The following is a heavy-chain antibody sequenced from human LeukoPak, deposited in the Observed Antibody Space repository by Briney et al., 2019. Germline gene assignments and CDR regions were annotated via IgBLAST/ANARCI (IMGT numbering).Heavy chain of an antibody. V-gene: IGHV1-2*02. J-gene: IGHJ6*02. CDR2: VNPNSGAT. CDR3: ARLKSSSVMNYYYGMDV. CDR1: GYNFIAYY. Sequence: ASVKVSCTASGYNFIAYYMYWVRRAPGQGLEWMGWVNPNSGATNYAQKFQGRVTMTRDTSTTTAYMELSSLTSDDTAVYYCARLKSSSVMNYYYGMDVWGQGTTVTVSS. D-gene: IGHD2-2*01.